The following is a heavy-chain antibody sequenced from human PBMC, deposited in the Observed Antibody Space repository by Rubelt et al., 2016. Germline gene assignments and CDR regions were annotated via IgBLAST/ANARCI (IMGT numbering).Heavy chain of an antibody. Sequence: LSWVRQAPGKGLEWVANIKQDGSEKSYVDSVKGRFTISRDNAKNSLYLQMNSLRADDTAVYYCARWACDSGWYYIDDWGQVTLGTVSS. V-gene: IGHV3-7*01. CDR3: ARWACDSGWYYIDD. J-gene: IGHJ4*02. CDR2: IKQDGSEK. D-gene: IGHD6-19*01.